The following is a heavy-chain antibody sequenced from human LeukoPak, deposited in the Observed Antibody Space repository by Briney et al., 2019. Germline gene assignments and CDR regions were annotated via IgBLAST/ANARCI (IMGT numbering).Heavy chain of an antibody. D-gene: IGHD2-21*02. CDR2: IYYSGST. J-gene: IGHJ4*02. V-gene: IGHV4-31*03. Sequence: SETLSLTCTVSGGSISSGGYYWSWIRQHPGKGLEWIGYIYYSGSTYYNPSLKSRVTISVDTSKNQFSLKLSSVTAADTAVYYCARGGSVVVTAIPLYWGQGTLVTVSS. CDR1: GGSISSGGYY. CDR3: ARGGSVVVTAIPLY.